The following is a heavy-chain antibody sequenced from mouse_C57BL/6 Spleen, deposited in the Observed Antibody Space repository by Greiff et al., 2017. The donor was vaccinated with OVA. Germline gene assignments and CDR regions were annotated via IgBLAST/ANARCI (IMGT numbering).Heavy chain of an antibody. V-gene: IGHV1-19*01. J-gene: IGHJ4*01. CDR3: ARPTSYYYGSSYDAMDY. CDR1: GYTFTDYY. D-gene: IGHD1-1*01. CDR2: INPYNGGT. Sequence: DVKLVESGPVLVKPGASVKMSCKASGYTFTDYYMNWVKQSHGKSLEWIGVINPYNGGTSYNQKFKGKATLTVDKSSSTAYMELNSLTSEDSAVYYCARPTSYYYGSSYDAMDYWGQGTSVTVSS.